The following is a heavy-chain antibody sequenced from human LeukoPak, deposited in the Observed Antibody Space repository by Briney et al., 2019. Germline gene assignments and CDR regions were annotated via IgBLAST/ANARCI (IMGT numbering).Heavy chain of an antibody. D-gene: IGHD6-19*01. Sequence: SEPLSLTCAVYGGSFSSCYWSWIRQPPGKGLEWIGEINHSGSTNYNPSLKSRVTISVDTSKNQFSLKLSSVTAADTAVYYCARGPLAVALLDYWGQGTLVTVSS. CDR3: ARGPLAVALLDY. V-gene: IGHV4-34*01. CDR2: INHSGST. J-gene: IGHJ4*02. CDR1: GGSFSSCY.